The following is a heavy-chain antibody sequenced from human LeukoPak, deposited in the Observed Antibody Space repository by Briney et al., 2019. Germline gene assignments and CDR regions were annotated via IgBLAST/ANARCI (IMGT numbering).Heavy chain of an antibody. V-gene: IGHV4-61*02. Sequence: SETLSLTCTVSGGSISSSSYYWSWIRQPAGKGLEWVGRIYNTGSTNYNPSLKSRVTMSVDTSKNQFSLKVSSVTAADTAVYYCARGRYFDYWGQGTLVTVSS. J-gene: IGHJ4*02. CDR3: ARGRYFDY. CDR1: GGSISSSSYY. CDR2: IYNTGST.